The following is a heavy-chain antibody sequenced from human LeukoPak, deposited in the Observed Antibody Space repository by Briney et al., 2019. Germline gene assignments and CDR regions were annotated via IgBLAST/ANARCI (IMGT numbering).Heavy chain of an antibody. J-gene: IGHJ4*02. CDR1: GFTFSSYG. CDR3: ARGGSYSFLDY. V-gene: IGHV3-33*01. D-gene: IGHD1-26*01. CDR2: IWYDGSNK. Sequence: PGGSLRLSCAAPGFTFSSYGMHWVRQAPGKGLEWVAVIWYDGSNKYYADSVKGRFTISRDNSKNTLYLQMNSLRAEDTAVYYCARGGSYSFLDYWGQGTLVTVSS.